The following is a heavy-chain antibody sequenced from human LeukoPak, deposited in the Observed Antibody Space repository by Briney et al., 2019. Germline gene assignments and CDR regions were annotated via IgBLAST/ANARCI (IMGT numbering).Heavy chain of an antibody. CDR1: GGYNSRYH. Sequence: PSATLFLNCTGTGGYNSRYHWSSIREPPGPGLDGIGIFFHIGCTNRTPSLKSRLTISVDKSKTQFSLNLNSVTTADTAVYYCARGGLGYYYYMDVWGRGTTVTVS. CDR3: ARGGLGYYYYMDV. CDR2: FFHIGCT. J-gene: IGHJ6*03. D-gene: IGHD2-15*01. V-gene: IGHV4-59*01.